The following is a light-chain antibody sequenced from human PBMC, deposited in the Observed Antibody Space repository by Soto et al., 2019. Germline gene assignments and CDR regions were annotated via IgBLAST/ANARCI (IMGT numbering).Light chain of an antibody. CDR3: QQYNNWPAT. J-gene: IGKJ1*01. V-gene: IGKV3-11*01. CDR2: DAS. CDR1: QSVSSY. Sequence: EIVLTQSTATLSLSRGERGTLSFVASQSVSSYLAWYQQKPGQAPRLLIYDASNRATGIPARFSGSGSGTEFTLTFSSLQSEDFAVYYCQQYNNWPATFGQGTKVDIK.